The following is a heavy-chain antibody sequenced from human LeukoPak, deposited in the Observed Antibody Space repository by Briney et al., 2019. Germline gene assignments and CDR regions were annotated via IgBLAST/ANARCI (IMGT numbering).Heavy chain of an antibody. CDR2: ITNWNGGST. J-gene: IGHJ5*02. CDR3: ATDGAGFDT. CDR1: GFTFDDYG. Sequence: PGGSLRLSCEASGFTFDDYGMSWVRQSTGKGLEWVSAITNWNGGSTGYADSVRGRFTISRDNAKNSLYLQMNSLRAEDTAVYYCATDGAGFDTWGQGVLVTVSS. V-gene: IGHV3-20*04.